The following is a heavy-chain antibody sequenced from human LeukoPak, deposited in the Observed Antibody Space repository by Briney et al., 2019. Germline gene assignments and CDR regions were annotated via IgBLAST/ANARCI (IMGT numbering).Heavy chain of an antibody. CDR2: IIPILGKP. V-gene: IGHV1-69*02. CDR1: GGTFSSYT. D-gene: IGHD1-14*01. Sequence: GASVKVSCKASGGTFSSYTITWVRQAPGQGLEWMGRIIPILGKPNYVQKFQGRVTITADKSTSTAYMELSSLRSEDTAVHYCFGNYYGMDVWGQGTTVTVSS. CDR3: FGNYYGMDV. J-gene: IGHJ6*02.